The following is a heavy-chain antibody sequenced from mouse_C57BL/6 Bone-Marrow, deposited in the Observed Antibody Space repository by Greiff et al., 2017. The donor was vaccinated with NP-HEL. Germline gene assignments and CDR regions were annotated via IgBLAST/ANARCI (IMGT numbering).Heavy chain of an antibody. CDR2: IRSKSNNYAT. Sequence: EVNVVESGGGLVQPKGSLKLSCAASGFSFNTYAMNWVRQAPGKGLEWVARIRSKSNNYATYYADSVKDRFTISRDDSESMLYLQMNNLKTEDTAMYYCVRQAYHYAMDYWGQGTSVTVSS. CDR1: GFSFNTYA. V-gene: IGHV10-1*01. J-gene: IGHJ4*01. CDR3: VRQAYHYAMDY.